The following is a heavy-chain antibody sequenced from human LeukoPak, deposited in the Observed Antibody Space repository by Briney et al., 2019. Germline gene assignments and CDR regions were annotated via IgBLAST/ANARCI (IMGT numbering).Heavy chain of an antibody. CDR2: IYYSGTP. V-gene: IGHV4-39*02. Sequence: PSETLSLTCTVSGDSVSSGNYYWGWIRQPPGKGLEWIGSIYYSGTPYYNPSLETRLTISVDTSKSHFSLKLSSVTAADTAVYYCARRGVAAAATNFDYWGQGTLVTVSS. D-gene: IGHD3-10*01. J-gene: IGHJ4*02. CDR1: GDSVSSGNYY. CDR3: ARRGVAAAATNFDY.